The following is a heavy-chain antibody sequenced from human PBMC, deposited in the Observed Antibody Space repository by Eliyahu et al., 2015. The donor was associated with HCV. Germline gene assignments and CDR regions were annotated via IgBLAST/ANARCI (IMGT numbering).Heavy chain of an antibody. Sequence: QLQLQESGPGLVKPSETLSLTXXVSGGSISSSSYXWGWIRQPPGKGLEWIGSIYYSESXYYNPSLKSRVTISVDTSNNQFSLKLNSVTAADTAVYYCARRNTENDAFDIWGQGTMVTVSS. CDR3: ARRNTENDAFDI. J-gene: IGHJ3*02. CDR2: IYYSESX. V-gene: IGHV4-39*01. CDR1: GGSISSSSYX.